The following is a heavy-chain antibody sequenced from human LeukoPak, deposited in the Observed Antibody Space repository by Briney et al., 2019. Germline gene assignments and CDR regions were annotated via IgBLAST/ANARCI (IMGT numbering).Heavy chain of an antibody. CDR1: GYTFTSYA. J-gene: IGHJ3*02. CDR2: MNPNSGNT. CDR3: ASSYIVVVPAAIGPDAFDI. D-gene: IGHD2-2*02. Sequence: ASVKVSCKASGYTFTSYAISWVRQAAGQGLEWMGWMNPNSGNTGYAQKFQGRVTITRNTSISTAYMELSSLRSEDTAVYYCASSYIVVVPAAIGPDAFDIWGQGTMVTVSS. V-gene: IGHV1-8*03.